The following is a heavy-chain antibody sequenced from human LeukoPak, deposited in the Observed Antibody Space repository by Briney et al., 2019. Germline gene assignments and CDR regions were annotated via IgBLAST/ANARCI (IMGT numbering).Heavy chain of an antibody. CDR3: ARDVDTAITYGMDV. J-gene: IGHJ6*02. V-gene: IGHV3-53*01. CDR1: GFTVSSNY. CDR2: IYSGGST. Sequence: PGGSLRLSCAASGFTVSSNYMSWVRQAPGKGLEWVSVIYSGGSTSYADSVKGRFTISRDNSKNTLYLQMNSLRAEDTAVYYCARDVDTAITYGMDVWGQGTTVTVSS. D-gene: IGHD5-18*01.